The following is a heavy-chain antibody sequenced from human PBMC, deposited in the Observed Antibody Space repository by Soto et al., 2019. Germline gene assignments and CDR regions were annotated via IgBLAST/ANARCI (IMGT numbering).Heavy chain of an antibody. D-gene: IGHD1-20*01. J-gene: IGHJ4*02. Sequence: VSLRLSCAASGYSVRSYGMNWVRQALGRGLERISYRSTSGNVIDYANSVTGRFIISKDNAENSVFLQMNSLKDEDTGLYFCVREAITANFDAWGKGTQVTVFS. CDR2: RSTSGNVI. CDR3: VREAITANFDA. CDR1: GYSVRSYG. V-gene: IGHV3-48*02.